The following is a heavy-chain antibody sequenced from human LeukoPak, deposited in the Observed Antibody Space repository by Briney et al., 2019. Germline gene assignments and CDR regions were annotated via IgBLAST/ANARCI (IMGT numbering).Heavy chain of an antibody. V-gene: IGHV3-21*01. Sequence: GGSLRLSCAASGFTFSSYAMSWVRQAPGKGLEWVSSISSSDHIAYADSVKGRFTISRDNAKNALYLQVNSLRAEDTAVYYCARGVVPAAFDYWGQGTLVTVSS. D-gene: IGHD2-2*01. CDR3: ARGVVPAAFDY. CDR2: ISSSDHI. CDR1: GFTFSSYA. J-gene: IGHJ4*02.